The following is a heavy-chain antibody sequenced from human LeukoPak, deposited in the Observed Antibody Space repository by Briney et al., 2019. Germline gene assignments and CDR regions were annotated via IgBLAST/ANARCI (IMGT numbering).Heavy chain of an antibody. J-gene: IGHJ4*02. V-gene: IGHV4-31*03. CDR3: ARFLRSCSSTSCYARVFDY. CDR1: GGSISSGGYY. Sequence: SETLSLTCTVSGGSISSGGYYWSWLRQPPGKRQEWVGYIYYSGSTYYNAALKSRVTISVYTSNIQFSLTLSSVTAAETAVYHCARFLRSCSSTSCYARVFDYWGQGTRVPVSS. CDR2: IYYSGST. D-gene: IGHD2-2*01.